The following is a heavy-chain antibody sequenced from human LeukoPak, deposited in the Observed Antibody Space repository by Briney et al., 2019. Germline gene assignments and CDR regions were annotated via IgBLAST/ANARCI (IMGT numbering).Heavy chain of an antibody. CDR1: GGSISSYY. J-gene: IGHJ3*02. D-gene: IGHD6-19*01. Sequence: SETLSLTCTVSGGSISSYYWSWIRQPPGKGLEWIGEINHSGSTNYNPSLKSRVTISVDTSKNQFSLKLSSVTAADTAVYCCARVSGWHQRLGAFDIWGQGTMVTVSS. CDR2: INHSGST. CDR3: ARVSGWHQRLGAFDI. V-gene: IGHV4-34*01.